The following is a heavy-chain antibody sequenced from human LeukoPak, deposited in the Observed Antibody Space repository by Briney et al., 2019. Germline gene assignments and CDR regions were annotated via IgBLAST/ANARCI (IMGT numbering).Heavy chain of an antibody. J-gene: IGHJ4*02. Sequence: SETLSLTCTVSGGSISSSSYYWGWIRQPPGKGLEWIGYIYYSGGTNYNPSLKSRVTISVDTSKNQFSLKLSSVTAADTAVYYCATPGSLAGGYFDYWGQGTLVTVSS. V-gene: IGHV4-61*05. CDR3: ATPGSLAGGYFDY. CDR1: GGSISSSSYY. CDR2: IYYSGGT. D-gene: IGHD1-26*01.